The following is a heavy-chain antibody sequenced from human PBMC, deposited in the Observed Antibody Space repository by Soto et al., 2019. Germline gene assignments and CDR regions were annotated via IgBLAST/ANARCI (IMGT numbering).Heavy chain of an antibody. CDR3: VRDEVGPGNY. V-gene: IGHV3-7*04. CDR2: IKEDGSEE. J-gene: IGHJ4*02. Sequence: EVQLVESGGGLVQPGGSLRLSCAASGFTFSNYWMSWVRQAAGKGLEWVANIKEDGSEEYYVDSVKGLFTISRDNAKNSLYLQMNSLRVEDTAVYYCVRDEVGPGNYWGQGTLVSVSS. D-gene: IGHD2-2*01. CDR1: GFTFSNYW.